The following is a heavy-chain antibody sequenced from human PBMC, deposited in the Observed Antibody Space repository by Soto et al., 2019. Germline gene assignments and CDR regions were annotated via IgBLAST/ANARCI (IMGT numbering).Heavy chain of an antibody. CDR2: IFYSGST. CDR1: GGSISTSSFY. J-gene: IGHJ4*02. V-gene: IGHV4-39*01. Sequence: QLQLQESGPGLVKPSETLSLTCTVSGGSISTSSFYWGWIRQPPGKGLEWIGSIFYSGSTYYNPSLTSRVTISVDTSKNQFSLKLTSMTAADTAVYYCARHRGYSSGGDYWGQGTLVTVSS. CDR3: ARHRGYSSGGDY. D-gene: IGHD3-10*01.